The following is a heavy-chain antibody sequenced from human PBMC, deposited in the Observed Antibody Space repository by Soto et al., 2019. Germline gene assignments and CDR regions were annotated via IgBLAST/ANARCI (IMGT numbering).Heavy chain of an antibody. D-gene: IGHD3-10*01. Sequence: DVHLLESGGNLVQPGGSLTLSCSASGFTLSSYAMSWVRQAPGKGLEWVSSISAGGDMTYNSDSVKGRFTSSRDNANNAVFLQMHNLRIEDTALYYCARGDRGGSGSPASYYYSGWDVWGQGARVTVS. CDR2: ISAGGDMT. V-gene: IGHV3-23*01. J-gene: IGHJ6*02. CDR3: ARGDRGGSGSPASYYYSGWDV. CDR1: GFTLSSYA.